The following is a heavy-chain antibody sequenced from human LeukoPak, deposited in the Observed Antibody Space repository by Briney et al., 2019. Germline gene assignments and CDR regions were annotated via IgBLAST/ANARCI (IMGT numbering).Heavy chain of an antibody. D-gene: IGHD3-22*01. CDR1: GFTFSSYA. CDR3: ARATYYYDSSGLNDY. V-gene: IGHV3-48*04. J-gene: IGHJ4*02. CDR2: ISSSGSTI. Sequence: PGGSLRLSCAASGFTFSSYAMSWVRQAPGKGLEWVSYISSSGSTIYYADSVKGRFTISRDNAKNSLYLQMNSLRAEDTAVYYCARATYYYDSSGLNDYWGQGTLVTVSS.